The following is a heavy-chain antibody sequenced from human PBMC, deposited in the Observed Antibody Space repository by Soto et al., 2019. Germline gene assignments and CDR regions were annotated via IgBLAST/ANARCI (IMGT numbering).Heavy chain of an antibody. Sequence: QVQLQESGPGLVKPSETLSLTCTVSGGSVSSGSYYWSWIRQPPGKGLEWIGYIYYSGSTNYNPPLKSRVNISVDTSKNQFSLRLSSVTAADTAVYYCARGGDSSGYYGYWYFDLWGHGTLVTVSS. D-gene: IGHD3-22*01. CDR2: IYYSGST. V-gene: IGHV4-61*01. J-gene: IGHJ2*01. CDR3: ARGGDSSGYYGYWYFDL. CDR1: GGSVSSGSYY.